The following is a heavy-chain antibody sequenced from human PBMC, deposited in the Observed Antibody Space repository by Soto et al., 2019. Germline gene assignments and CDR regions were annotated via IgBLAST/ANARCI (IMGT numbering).Heavy chain of an antibody. J-gene: IGHJ5*02. Sequence: EVQLVESGGGLVQPGGSLRLSCAASGFDFSTYGMNWVRQTPGKGLEWVSYIHGTSGTTHYADSVKGRFAISRDNARKSLYLQLDSLRAEDTAVYYCARGQTYRDNRFGPWGQGIHVIVSS. CDR3: ARGQTYRDNRFGP. V-gene: IGHV3-48*01. CDR1: GFDFSTYG. CDR2: IHGTSGTT. D-gene: IGHD3-16*02.